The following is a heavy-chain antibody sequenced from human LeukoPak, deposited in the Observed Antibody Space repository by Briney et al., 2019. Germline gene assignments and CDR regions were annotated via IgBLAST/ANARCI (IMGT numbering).Heavy chain of an antibody. D-gene: IGHD5-12*01. J-gene: IGHJ3*02. CDR2: IKSEIDGGTT. CDR3: TTGGSVIVAGTRAFDI. V-gene: IGHV3-15*07. CDR1: GFTFSSYS. Sequence: GGSLRLSCAASGFTFSSYSMNWVRQAPGKGLEWVGRIKSEIDGGTTDYAAPVQGRFTISRDDSQATLYLEMNSLKTEDTAVYYCTTGGSVIVAGTRAFDIWGQGTMVTVSS.